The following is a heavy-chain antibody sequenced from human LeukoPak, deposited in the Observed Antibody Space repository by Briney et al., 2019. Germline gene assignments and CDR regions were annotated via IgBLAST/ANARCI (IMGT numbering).Heavy chain of an antibody. D-gene: IGHD1-1*01. CDR3: ARDDSTGTTWY. CDR1: GYSISSGYY. V-gene: IGHV4-38-2*02. CDR2: IYHSGST. J-gene: IGHJ4*02. Sequence: SETLSLTCTVSGYSISSGYYWGWIRQPPGKGLEWIGSIYHSGSTYYNPSLKSRVTISVDTSKNQFSLKLSSVTAADTAVYYCARDDSTGTTWYWGQGTLVTVSS.